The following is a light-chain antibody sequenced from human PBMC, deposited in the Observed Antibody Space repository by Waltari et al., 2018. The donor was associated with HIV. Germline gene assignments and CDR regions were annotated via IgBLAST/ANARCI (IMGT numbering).Light chain of an antibody. CDR3: QQYYSTPPT. CDR2: WAS. CDR1: QSVLYSSNNKNY. Sequence: EIVMTQTPDSLAVSLGERDTINCKSSQSVLYSSNNKNYLAWYQQKPGQPPKLLIYWASTRESGVPDRFSGSGSGTDFTLTISSLQAEDVAVYYCQQYYSTPPTFGQGTKVEIK. V-gene: IGKV4-1*01. J-gene: IGKJ1*01.